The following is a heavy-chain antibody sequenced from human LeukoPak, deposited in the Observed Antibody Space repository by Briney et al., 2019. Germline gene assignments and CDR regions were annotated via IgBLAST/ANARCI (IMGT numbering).Heavy chain of an antibody. Sequence: GGSWGFSGPAPGFTLVAFWWSWVRKAPGKGREWVANIRQDGSEKYYVDSVKGRFTISRDNAKNSLYLQMNSLRAEDTAVYYCARDEVLGPFDYWGQGTLVTVSS. CDR2: IRQDGSEK. D-gene: IGHD2-8*02. V-gene: IGHV3-7*01. CDR3: ARDEVLGPFDY. J-gene: IGHJ4*02. CDR1: GFTLVAFW.